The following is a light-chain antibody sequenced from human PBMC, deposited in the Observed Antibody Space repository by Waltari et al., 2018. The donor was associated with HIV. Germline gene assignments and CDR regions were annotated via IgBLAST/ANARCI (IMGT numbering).Light chain of an antibody. V-gene: IGLV1-47*01. Sequence: QSVLTQPPSASGTPGQRVTISCSGSSANIGNTVYWYQQLPGTAPKVLIYRDNQLPSGVPYRVSGSRSGTAASRDVRGLRSEDEATYFCAAWDDILSGWVFGGGTKLTVL. CDR3: AAWDDILSGWV. CDR2: RDN. CDR1: SANIGNT. J-gene: IGLJ3*02.